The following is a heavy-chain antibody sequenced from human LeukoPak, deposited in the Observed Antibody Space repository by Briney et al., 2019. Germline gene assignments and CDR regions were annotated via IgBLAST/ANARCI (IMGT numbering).Heavy chain of an antibody. CDR1: GGSISSGGYY. J-gene: IGHJ4*02. CDR2: IYYSGST. V-gene: IGHV4-31*03. CDR3: ASQSRGSGSYSDY. Sequence: SQTLSLTCTVSGGSISSGGYYWSWIRQHPGKGLEWIGSIYYSGSTYYNASLKSRVTISEDTSKNQFSLKPSSVTAADTAVYYCASQSRGSGSYSDYWGQGTLVTVSS. D-gene: IGHD3-10*01.